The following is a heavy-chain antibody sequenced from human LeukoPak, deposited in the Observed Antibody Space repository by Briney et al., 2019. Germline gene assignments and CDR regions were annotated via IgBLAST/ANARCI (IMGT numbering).Heavy chain of an antibody. CDR2: ISWNSETI. CDR1: GFTFDDYA. J-gene: IGHJ5*02. CDR3: TKPFGP. V-gene: IGHV3-9*01. Sequence: GRSLRLSCAASGFTFDDYAMHWVRQAPGKGLEWVSGISWNSETIGYADSVKGRFTISRDDAKNSLFLQMKSLRVEDTALYYCTKPFGPWGQGTLVTVSS.